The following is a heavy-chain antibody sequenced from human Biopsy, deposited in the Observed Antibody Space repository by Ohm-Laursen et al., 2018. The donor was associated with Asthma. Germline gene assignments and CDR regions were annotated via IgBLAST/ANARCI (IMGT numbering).Heavy chain of an antibody. J-gene: IGHJ5*02. CDR2: IHYSGST. Sequence: SDTLSLTCTVSGASIKTDDHYWSWLRQPPGKGLEWFGFIHYSGSTSHNPSLKGGVTISVDTSKNQFSLKLSSVTAADTAVYYCARASVAASSNWFDPWGQGTLVTVSS. CDR1: GASIKTDDHY. V-gene: IGHV4-30-4*02. D-gene: IGHD6-19*01. CDR3: ARASVAASSNWFDP.